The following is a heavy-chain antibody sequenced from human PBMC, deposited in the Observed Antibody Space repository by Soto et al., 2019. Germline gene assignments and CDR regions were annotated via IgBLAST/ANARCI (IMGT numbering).Heavy chain of an antibody. CDR2: IYYSGST. V-gene: IGHV4-59*08. D-gene: IGHD3-9*01. CDR1: GGSISSYY. Sequence: SETLSLTCTVSGGSISSYYWSWIRQPPGKGLEWIGYIYYSGSTNYNPSLKSRVTISVDTSKNQFSLKLSSVTAADTAVYYCVRGYDILTGYYYFDYWGQGTLVTVS. J-gene: IGHJ4*02. CDR3: VRGYDILTGYYYFDY.